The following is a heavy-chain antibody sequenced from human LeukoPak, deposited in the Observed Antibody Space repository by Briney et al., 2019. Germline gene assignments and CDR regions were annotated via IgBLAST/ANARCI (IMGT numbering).Heavy chain of an antibody. V-gene: IGHV1-8*01. CDR2: MNPNSGNT. D-gene: IGHD1-26*01. J-gene: IGHJ4*02. CDR1: GYTFTSYD. Sequence: ASVKVSCKASGYTFTSYDINWVRQATGQGLEWMGWMNPNSGNTGYAQKFQGRVTMTRNTSISTAYMELSSLRSEDTAVYYCARGRRSSGSYETSYYFDYWGQGPLVTVSS. CDR3: ARGRRSSGSYETSYYFDY.